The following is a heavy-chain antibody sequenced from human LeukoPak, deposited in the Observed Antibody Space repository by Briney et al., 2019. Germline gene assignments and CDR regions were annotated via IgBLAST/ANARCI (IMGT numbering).Heavy chain of an antibody. J-gene: IGHJ4*02. CDR2: TYYRSKWYD. V-gene: IGHV6-1*01. Sequence: SQTLSLTCAISGDSVSSNTAAWNWIRQSPSRGLEWLGRTYYRSKWYDDYAVFVKSRIIINPDTSKNQFYLQLNSVTPEDTAVYYCARNNPSSSGWYSFDSWGQGTLVTVSS. CDR1: GDSVSSNTAA. D-gene: IGHD6-19*01. CDR3: ARNNPSSSGWYSFDS.